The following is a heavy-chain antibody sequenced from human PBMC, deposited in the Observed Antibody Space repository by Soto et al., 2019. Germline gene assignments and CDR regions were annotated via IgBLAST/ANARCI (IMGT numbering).Heavy chain of an antibody. CDR1: GFTFSSYS. Sequence: GGSLRLFCAASGFTFSSYSMNWVRQAPGKGLEWVSSISSSSSYIYYADSVKGRFTISRDNAKNSLYLQMNSLRAEDTAVYYCARGNDYYDSSGYYYGGYWGQGTLVTVSS. V-gene: IGHV3-21*01. J-gene: IGHJ4*02. D-gene: IGHD3-22*01. CDR3: ARGNDYYDSSGYYYGGY. CDR2: ISSSSSYI.